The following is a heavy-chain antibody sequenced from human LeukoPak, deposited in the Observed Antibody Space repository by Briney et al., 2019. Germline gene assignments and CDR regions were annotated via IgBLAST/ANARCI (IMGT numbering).Heavy chain of an antibody. CDR3: ATTSDGYGAFDI. D-gene: IGHD6-19*01. J-gene: IGHJ3*02. CDR2: LYYSGST. CDR1: GGSITDYY. Sequence: SETLSLTCTVSGGSITDYYWSWIRQPPGKGLEWIGYLYYSGSTNYNPSLKSRVTISIDTSKNQFSLKLSSVTAADTPVYYCATTSDGYGAFDIWGQGTMITVSS. V-gene: IGHV4-59*01.